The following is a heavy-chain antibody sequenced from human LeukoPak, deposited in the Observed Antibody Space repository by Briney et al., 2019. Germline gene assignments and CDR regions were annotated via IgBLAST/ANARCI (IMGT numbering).Heavy chain of an antibody. J-gene: IGHJ6*03. CDR3: VRVVVVPAARGAEYYYYYYMDV. CDR2: MNPNSGNT. Sequence: GASVKVSCKASGYTFTSYDINWVRQATGQGLEWMGWMNPNSGNTGYAQKFQGRVTMTRNTSISTAYMELSSLRSEDTAVYYCVRVVVVPAARGAEYYYYYYMDVWGKGTTVTVSS. CDR1: GYTFTSYD. V-gene: IGHV1-8*01. D-gene: IGHD2-2*01.